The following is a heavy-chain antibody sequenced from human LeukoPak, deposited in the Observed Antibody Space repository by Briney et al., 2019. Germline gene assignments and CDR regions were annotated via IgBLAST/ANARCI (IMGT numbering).Heavy chain of an antibody. D-gene: IGHD6-13*01. J-gene: IGHJ4*02. CDR2: ISANNGKT. V-gene: IGHV1-18*01. Sequence: GASVKVSCTASGYTFTSYGFSWVRQAPGQGLEWMGWISANNGKTNYTQKLQVRVTMTTDTSTSTVYMHLRSLRSDDTAVYYCARDGSSSSWYPDYWGQGTLVTVSS. CDR1: GYTFTSYG. CDR3: ARDGSSSSWYPDY.